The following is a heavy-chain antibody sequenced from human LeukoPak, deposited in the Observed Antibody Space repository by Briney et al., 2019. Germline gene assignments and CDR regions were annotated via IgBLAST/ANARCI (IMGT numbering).Heavy chain of an antibody. J-gene: IGHJ6*03. CDR3: ARTYYDILTNYYYYMDV. CDR2: ISYSGST. D-gene: IGHD3-9*01. CDR1: GGSISSYY. V-gene: IGHV4-59*08. Sequence: SETLSLTCTVSGGSISSYYWTWIRQPPGKGLEWIGYISYSGSTNYNPSLKSRVTISVDTSKNQFSLKLSSVTAADTAVYYCARTYYDILTNYYYYMDVWGKGTTVTISS.